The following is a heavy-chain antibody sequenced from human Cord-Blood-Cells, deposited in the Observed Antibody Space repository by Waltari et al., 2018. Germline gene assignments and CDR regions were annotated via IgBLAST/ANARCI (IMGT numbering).Heavy chain of an antibody. CDR3: ARKEDYVWGSYRYDAFDI. Sequence: EVQLVESGGGLVKPGGSLRLSCAASGFTFSSYSMNWVRQAPGKGLEWVSSISSSSSYIYYADSVEGRFTISRDNAKNSLYLQMNSRRAEDTAVYYCARKEDYVWGSYRYDAFDIWGQGTMVTVSS. J-gene: IGHJ3*02. V-gene: IGHV3-21*01. CDR2: ISSSSSYI. CDR1: GFTFSSYS. D-gene: IGHD3-16*02.